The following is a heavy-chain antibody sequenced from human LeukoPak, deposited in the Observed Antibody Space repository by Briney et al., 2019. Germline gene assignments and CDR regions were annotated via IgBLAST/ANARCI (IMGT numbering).Heavy chain of an antibody. V-gene: IGHV1-18*01. Sequence: ASVKVSCKASGYTFTSYGISWVRQAPGQGLEWMGWIYSYNGNTNYAQKFQGRVTMTTDTSTSIAYMELRSLTSDDTAVYYCARHKAEWLGAFDYWGQGTLVAVSS. D-gene: IGHD6-19*01. CDR3: ARHKAEWLGAFDY. CDR2: IYSYNGNT. J-gene: IGHJ4*02. CDR1: GYTFTSYG.